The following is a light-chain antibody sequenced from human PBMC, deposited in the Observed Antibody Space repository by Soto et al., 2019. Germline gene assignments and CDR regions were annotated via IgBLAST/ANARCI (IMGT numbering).Light chain of an antibody. CDR1: QSVSSN. Sequence: EIVMTQSPATLSVSPWERATLSCRASQSVSSNLAWYQQKPGQAPRLLIYGASTRATGIPARFSGSGSGTEFTLTISSLQSEDFAVYYCQQYNNWALVIFGGGTKVDIK. J-gene: IGKJ4*01. CDR2: GAS. CDR3: QQYNNWALVI. V-gene: IGKV3-15*01.